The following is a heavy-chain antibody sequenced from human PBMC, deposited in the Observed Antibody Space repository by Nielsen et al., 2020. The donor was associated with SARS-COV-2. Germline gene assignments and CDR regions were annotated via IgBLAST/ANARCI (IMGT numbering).Heavy chain of an antibody. D-gene: IGHD4-23*01. CDR2: ISYNGDT. J-gene: IGHJ5*02. CDR3: AREGGNFTP. Sequence: ASVKVSCKASGYSFANYGISWVRQAPGQGLEWMGWISYNGDTNYSEKFQGRVTMTRDTFTSTGYMELRSLRFDDTAVYYCAREGGNFTPWGQGTLVTVSS. V-gene: IGHV1-18*04. CDR1: GYSFANYG.